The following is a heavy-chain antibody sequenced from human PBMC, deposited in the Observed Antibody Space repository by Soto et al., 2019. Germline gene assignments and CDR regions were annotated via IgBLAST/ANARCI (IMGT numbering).Heavy chain of an antibody. CDR3: ARKVMEWSGYYSSWYYYYYMDV. D-gene: IGHD3-3*01. J-gene: IGHJ6*03. CDR1: GYTFTSYD. Sequence: ASVKVSCKASGYTFTSYDINWVRQATGQGLEWMGWMNPNSGNTGYAQKFQGRVTMTRNTSISTAYMELSSLRSEDTAVYYCARKVMEWSGYYSSWYYYYYMDVWGKGTTVTVSS. CDR2: MNPNSGNT. V-gene: IGHV1-8*01.